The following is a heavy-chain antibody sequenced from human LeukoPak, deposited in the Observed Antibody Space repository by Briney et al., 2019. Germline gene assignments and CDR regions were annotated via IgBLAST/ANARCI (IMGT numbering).Heavy chain of an antibody. V-gene: IGHV3-15*01. CDR3: TTWTTH. CDR2: IKSKTDDGTT. J-gene: IGHJ4*02. CDR1: GFTFSNAW. Sequence: GGSLRLSCAASGFTFSNAWMSWVRQPPGKGLEWVGRIKSKTDDGTTQYAAPVKGRFTISRDDSKNTLDLQMNNLKTEDSAVYYCTTWTTHWGQGTLVTVS. D-gene: IGHD3/OR15-3a*01.